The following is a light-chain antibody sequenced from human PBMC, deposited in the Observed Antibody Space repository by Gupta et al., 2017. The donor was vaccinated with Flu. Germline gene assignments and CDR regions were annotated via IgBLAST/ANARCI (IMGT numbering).Light chain of an antibody. CDR1: SGHSSYA. V-gene: IGLV4-69*01. CDR2: VNSDGSH. Sequence: LVLTQSPSASASLGASVKVTCTLTSGHSSYAIAWHQQQPEKGPRYLTKVNSDGSHNKGDGIPDRFSGSSSGTERYLTISSLQSEDEADYYCQTWGTGLLVFGGGTKVTVL. J-gene: IGLJ3*02. CDR3: QTWGTGLLV.